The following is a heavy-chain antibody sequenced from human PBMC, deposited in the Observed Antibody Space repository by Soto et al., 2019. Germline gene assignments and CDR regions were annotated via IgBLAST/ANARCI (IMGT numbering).Heavy chain of an antibody. CDR3: ARGSVTSPPRYYYYGMDV. V-gene: IGHV1-8*01. Sequence: ASVKVSCKASGYTFTSYDINWVRQATGQGLEWMGWMNPNSGNSGYAQRFQGRVTMTRNTSISTAYMELSSLRSEDTAVYYCARGSVTSPPRYYYYGMDVWGQGTTVTVSS. J-gene: IGHJ6*02. D-gene: IGHD4-4*01. CDR2: MNPNSGNS. CDR1: GYTFTSYD.